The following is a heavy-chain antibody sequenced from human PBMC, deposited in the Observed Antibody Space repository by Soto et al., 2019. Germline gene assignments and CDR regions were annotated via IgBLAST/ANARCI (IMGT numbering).Heavy chain of an antibody. V-gene: IGHV3-30*18. CDR2: ISYDETNE. Sequence: QVQLVESGGGVVQPGGSLRLTCVASGFTFGSHGMHWVRQAPGKGLEWVAVISYDETNEYYVDSVKGRFTISRDNSKSTLYLQMNRLRPEDTAVYKCAKDLRTTISDYGRDVWGQGTTVTVSS. CDR3: AKDLRTTISDYGRDV. D-gene: IGHD2-21*01. CDR1: GFTFGSHG. J-gene: IGHJ6*02.